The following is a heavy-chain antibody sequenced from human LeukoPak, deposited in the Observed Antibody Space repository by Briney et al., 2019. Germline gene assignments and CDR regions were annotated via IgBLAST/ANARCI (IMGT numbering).Heavy chain of an antibody. CDR3: ARAASSGWSGGNWFDP. J-gene: IGHJ5*02. CDR2: INTDGSST. CDR1: GFTFSSYW. V-gene: IGHV3-74*01. Sequence: PGGSLRLSCAASGFTFSSYWMHWVRQAPGKGLVWVSRINTDGSSTSYADSVKGRFTIFRDNAKNTLYLQMNSLRAEDTAVYYCARAASSGWSGGNWFDPWGQGTLVTVSS. D-gene: IGHD6-19*01.